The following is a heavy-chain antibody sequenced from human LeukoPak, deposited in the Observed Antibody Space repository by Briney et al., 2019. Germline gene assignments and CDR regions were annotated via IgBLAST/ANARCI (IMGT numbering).Heavy chain of an antibody. CDR3: AKEGFDY. CDR1: GFTFSSYS. V-gene: IGHV3-23*01. Sequence: GGSLRLSCAASGFTFSSYSMNWVRQAPGKGLEWVSTISDSGRNTYYADSVKGRFTISRDNSKNTLYLQMNSLRAEDTAVYYCAKEGFDYWGQGTLVTVSS. CDR2: ISDSGRNT. J-gene: IGHJ4*02.